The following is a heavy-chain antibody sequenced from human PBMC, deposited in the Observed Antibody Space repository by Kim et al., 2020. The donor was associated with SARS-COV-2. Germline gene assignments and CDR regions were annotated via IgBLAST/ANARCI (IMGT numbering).Heavy chain of an antibody. D-gene: IGHD2-15*01. J-gene: IGHJ3*02. CDR3: ARSVVTALSDAFDI. CDR1: GYSISSGYY. CDR2: IYHSGST. Sequence: SETLSLTCTVSGYSISSGYYWGWIRQPPGKGLEWIGSIYHSGSTYYNPSLKSRVTISVDTSKNQFSLKLSSVTAADTAVYYCARSVVTALSDAFDIWGQG. V-gene: IGHV4-38-2*02.